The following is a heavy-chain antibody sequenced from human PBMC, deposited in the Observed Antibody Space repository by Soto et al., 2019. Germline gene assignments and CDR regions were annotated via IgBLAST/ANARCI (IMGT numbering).Heavy chain of an antibody. CDR2: IYYSGST. Sequence: PSETLSLTCTVSGGSISSGGYYWSWIRQHPGKGLEWIGYIYYSGSTYYNPSLKSRVTISVDTSKNQFSLKLSSVTAADTAVYYCASNNYDILTGRYWYFDLWGRGTLVTVSS. CDR1: GGSISSGGYY. D-gene: IGHD3-9*01. V-gene: IGHV4-31*03. J-gene: IGHJ2*01. CDR3: ASNNYDILTGRYWYFDL.